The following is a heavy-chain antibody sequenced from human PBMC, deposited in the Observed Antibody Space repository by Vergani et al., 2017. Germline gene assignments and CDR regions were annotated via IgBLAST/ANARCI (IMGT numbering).Heavy chain of an antibody. CDR2: IKQDGSEK. Sequence: EVQLVESGGGLVQPGGSLRLSCAASGFTFSSYWMSWVRQAPGKGLEWVANIKQDGSEKYYVDSVKGRFTISRDNAKKSLYLQMISLRAEDTAVYYCARDRYCIGGTCYSVRNYYGMDVWGQGTTVTVSS. J-gene: IGHJ6*02. CDR1: GFTFSSYW. V-gene: IGHV3-7*01. D-gene: IGHD2-15*01. CDR3: ARDRYCIGGTCYSVRNYYGMDV.